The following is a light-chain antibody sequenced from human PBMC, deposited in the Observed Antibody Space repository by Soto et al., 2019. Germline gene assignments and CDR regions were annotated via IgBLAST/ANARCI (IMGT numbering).Light chain of an antibody. Sequence: DIQMTQSPSSLSASVGDRVTIACRASQDISSDLGWFQQKPGKAPKRLIYGASTLQSGVPSRFSGSGSGTEFTLTISSLQAEDVAVYYCQQYYSLPITFGQGTRLDI. CDR1: QDISSD. J-gene: IGKJ5*01. CDR3: QQYYSLPIT. CDR2: GAS. V-gene: IGKV1-17*01.